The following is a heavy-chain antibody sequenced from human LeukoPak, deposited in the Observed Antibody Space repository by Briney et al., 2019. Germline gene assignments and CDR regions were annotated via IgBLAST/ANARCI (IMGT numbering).Heavy chain of an antibody. J-gene: IGHJ5*02. CDR3: ARAVVVVAATGGGNWFDP. CDR1: GGSFSGYY. V-gene: IGHV4-34*01. D-gene: IGHD2-15*01. CDR2: INHSGST. Sequence: AETLSLTCSVYGGSFSGYYWSWIRQPPGKGREWSGEINHSGSTNYNPSLKSRVTISVDTSQNQFSLKLSSVTAADTAVYYCARAVVVVAATGGGNWFDPWGQGTLVTVPS.